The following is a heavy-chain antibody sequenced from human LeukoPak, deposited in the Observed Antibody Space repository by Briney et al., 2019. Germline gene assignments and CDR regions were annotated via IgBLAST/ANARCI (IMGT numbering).Heavy chain of an antibody. CDR2: IKQDGSEK. V-gene: IGHV3-7*01. J-gene: IGHJ6*02. CDR1: GFTFSSYW. Sequence: PGGSLRLSCAASGFTFSSYWMSWVRQAPGKGLEWVANIKQDGSEKYYVDSVKGRFTFSRDNAKNSLYLQMNSLRAEDTAVYYCARDQAWRNYYYGMDVWGQGTTVTVSS. CDR3: ARDQAWRNYYYGMDV.